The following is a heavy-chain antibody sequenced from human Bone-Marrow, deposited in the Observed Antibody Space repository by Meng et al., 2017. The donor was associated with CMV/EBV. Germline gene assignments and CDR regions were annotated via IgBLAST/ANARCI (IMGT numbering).Heavy chain of an antibody. CDR2: ISSSSSYI. J-gene: IGHJ3*02. D-gene: IGHD2-21*01. V-gene: IGHV3-21*01. CDR1: GFTFSSYS. Sequence: GESLKISCAASGFTFSSYSMNWVRQAPGKGLEWVSSISSSSSYIYYADSVKGRFTISRGNANNSLYLQMNSLRAEDTAVYYCARDTVYCGGDCPPAFDIWGQGTMVTVSS. CDR3: ARDTVYCGGDCPPAFDI.